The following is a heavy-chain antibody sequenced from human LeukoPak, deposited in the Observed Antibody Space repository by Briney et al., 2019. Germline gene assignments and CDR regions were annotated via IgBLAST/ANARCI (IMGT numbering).Heavy chain of an antibody. D-gene: IGHD2-15*01. Sequence: PGGSLRLSCAASGFTFDDYGMSWVRQAPGKGLEWVSGINWNGGSTGYADSVKGRFTISRDNAKNSLYPQMNSLRAEDTALYYCARAPPGYSYYYYMDVWGKGTTVTVSS. J-gene: IGHJ6*03. CDR3: ARAPPGYSYYYYMDV. CDR1: GFTFDDYG. V-gene: IGHV3-20*04. CDR2: INWNGGST.